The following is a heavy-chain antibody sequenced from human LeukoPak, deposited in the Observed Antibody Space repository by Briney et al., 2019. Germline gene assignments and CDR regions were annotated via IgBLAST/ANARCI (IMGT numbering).Heavy chain of an antibody. CDR3: ARGERWLQLRWYSDY. Sequence: PSETLSLTCAVYGGSFSGYYWSWIRQPPGKGLEWIGEINHSGSTNYNPSLKSRVTISVDTSKNQFSLKLSSVTAADTAVYYCARGERWLQLRWYSDYWGQGTLVTVSS. D-gene: IGHD5-24*01. V-gene: IGHV4-34*01. CDR2: INHSGST. J-gene: IGHJ4*02. CDR1: GGSFSGYY.